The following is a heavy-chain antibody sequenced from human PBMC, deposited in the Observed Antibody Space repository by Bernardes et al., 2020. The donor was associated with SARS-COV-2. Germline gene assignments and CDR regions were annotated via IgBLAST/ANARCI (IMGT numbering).Heavy chain of an antibody. Sequence: GGSLRLSCEASGFILSDYWMHWVRQVPGKGLVWVSRISDDGTTTTYADSVKGRFTVSRDKAKNTLYLQMNNLRVEDTAGYYCGKRAVTGSRWYFDLWGRGTLVTVSS. CDR1: GFILSDYW. D-gene: IGHD6-19*01. J-gene: IGHJ2*01. V-gene: IGHV3-74*03. CDR3: GKRAVTGSRWYFDL. CDR2: ISDDGTTT.